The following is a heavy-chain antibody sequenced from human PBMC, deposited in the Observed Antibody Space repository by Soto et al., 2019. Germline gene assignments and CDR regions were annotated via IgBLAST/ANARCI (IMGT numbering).Heavy chain of an antibody. V-gene: IGHV4-39*01. J-gene: IGHJ4*02. Sequence: QLQLQESGPGLVKPSETLSLTCTVSGGSISSSRYYWGWIRQPPGKGLEWIGSIYYSGSTYYNPSLKSRVTISVDTSKNQFSLKLSSVTAADTAVYYCATTRPDIVVVPAARFDYWGQGTLVTVSS. CDR2: IYYSGST. CDR3: ATTRPDIVVVPAARFDY. CDR1: GGSISSSRYY. D-gene: IGHD2-2*01.